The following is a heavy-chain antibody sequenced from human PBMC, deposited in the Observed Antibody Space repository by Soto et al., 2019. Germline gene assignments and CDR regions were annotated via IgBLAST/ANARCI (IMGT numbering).Heavy chain of an antibody. J-gene: IGHJ6*03. CDR3: ARTYVTDVVVVPASKDYMDV. V-gene: IGHV4-39*01. Sequence: QLQLQESGPGLVKPSETLSLTCTVSGGSISSSSSSWGWIRQPPGKGLEWLGIISYSGSTYYSPSLKCPVTLSLGASKNLFSLKLSSVTAADTAVYYCARTYVTDVVVVPASKDYMDVWGKGTTVTVSS. CDR1: GGSISSSSSS. CDR2: ISYSGST. D-gene: IGHD2-2*01.